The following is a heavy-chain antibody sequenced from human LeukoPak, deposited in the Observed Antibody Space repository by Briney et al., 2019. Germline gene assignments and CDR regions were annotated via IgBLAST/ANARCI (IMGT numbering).Heavy chain of an antibody. CDR1: GGTFSSYA. D-gene: IGHD1-26*01. V-gene: IGHV1-69*06. CDR2: IIPIFGTA. J-gene: IGHJ4*02. Sequence: GASVKVSCKASGGTFSSYAISWVRQAPGQGLEWMGGIIPIFGTANYAQKLQGRVTMTEDTSTDTAYMELSSLRSEDTAVYYCATVLVGATPNQFDYWGQGTLVTVSS. CDR3: ATVLVGATPNQFDY.